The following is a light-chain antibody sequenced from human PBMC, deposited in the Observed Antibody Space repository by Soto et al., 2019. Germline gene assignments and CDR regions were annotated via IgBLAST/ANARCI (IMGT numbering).Light chain of an antibody. Sequence: DIQMTQSPSTLSASVGDRVTITCRASQSISSWLAWYQQKPGKAPKLLIYKASNLESGVPSRFSGSGSGTEFTLTISSLQPDDFATYYGQQYTRPCTFGPGTKLQIK. J-gene: IGKJ2*02. CDR1: QSISSW. CDR2: KAS. V-gene: IGKV1-5*03. CDR3: QQYTRPCT.